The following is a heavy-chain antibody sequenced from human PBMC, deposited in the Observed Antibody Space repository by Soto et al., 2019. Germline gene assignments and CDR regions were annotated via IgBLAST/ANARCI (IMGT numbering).Heavy chain of an antibody. CDR2: IAYDGSNK. V-gene: IGHV3-30*04. CDR1: GFTFSSFA. J-gene: IGHJ4*02. Sequence: VQLVESGGGAVQPGRSLRLSCAASGFTFSSFALHWVRQAPGKGLEWVAVIAYDGSNKYYADSVKGRFTISRDDSKNTLYLQMNNLGPEDTALYDGARDFSGYSSGWNLDYWGQGTLVTVSS. CDR3: ARDFSGYSSGWNLDY. D-gene: IGHD6-19*01.